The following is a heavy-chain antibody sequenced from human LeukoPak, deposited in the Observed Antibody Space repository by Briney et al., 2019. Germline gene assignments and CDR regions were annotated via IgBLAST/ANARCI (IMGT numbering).Heavy chain of an antibody. J-gene: IGHJ6*03. V-gene: IGHV1-2*02. CDR3: AREAYASGSFRTDYYYMDV. Sequence: ASVKVSCKASGYTFTGYYMHWVRQAPGQGLEWMGWISPTSGGTNYAQKFQGRVTMTKDTSISTAYMELSRLRSDDTAVYYCAREAYASGSFRTDYYYMDVWGKGTTVTISS. CDR2: ISPTSGGT. D-gene: IGHD3-10*01. CDR1: GYTFTGYY.